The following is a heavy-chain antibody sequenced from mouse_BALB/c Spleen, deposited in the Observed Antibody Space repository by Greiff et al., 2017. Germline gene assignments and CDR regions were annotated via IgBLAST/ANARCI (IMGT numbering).Heavy chain of an antibody. J-gene: IGHJ4*01. CDR2: ISSGGSYT. CDR3: ARQRGYDVYYAMDY. D-gene: IGHD2-2*01. Sequence: EVKLMESGGDLVKPGGSLKLSCAASGFTFSSYGMSWVRQTPDKRLEWVATISSGGSYTYYPDSVKGRFTISRDNAKNTLYLQMSSLKSEDTAMYYCARQRGYDVYYAMDYWGQGTSVTVSS. CDR1: GFTFSSYG. V-gene: IGHV5-6*01.